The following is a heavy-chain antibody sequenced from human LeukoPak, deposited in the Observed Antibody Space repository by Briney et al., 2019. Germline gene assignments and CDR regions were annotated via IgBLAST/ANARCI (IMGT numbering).Heavy chain of an antibody. CDR1: GFTFSTHD. Sequence: PGGSLRLSCGASGFTFSTHDMHWVRQAPGKGLEWVAFIRYDGSHEYYADSVKGRFTISRDNSKNTLYLQMNSVRSEDTAVYYCANTGNSRGAYWGQGTLVTVSS. D-gene: IGHD2/OR15-2a*01. J-gene: IGHJ4*02. CDR2: IRYDGSHE. CDR3: ANTGNSRGAY. V-gene: IGHV3-30*02.